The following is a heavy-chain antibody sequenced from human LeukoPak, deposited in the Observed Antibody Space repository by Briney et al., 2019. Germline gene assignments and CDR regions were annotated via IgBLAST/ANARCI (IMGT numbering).Heavy chain of an antibody. CDR2: VSDTGST. V-gene: IGHV4-59*01. Sequence: SETLSLTCTVSGGSISSYYWSWIRQPPGKGLEWIGYVSDTGSTNYKSSLKSRVTISVDTSKNQFSLNLTSVTAADTAVYYCARARWQWLAHAFDIWGQGTMVTVSS. D-gene: IGHD6-19*01. CDR3: ARARWQWLAHAFDI. J-gene: IGHJ3*02. CDR1: GGSISSYY.